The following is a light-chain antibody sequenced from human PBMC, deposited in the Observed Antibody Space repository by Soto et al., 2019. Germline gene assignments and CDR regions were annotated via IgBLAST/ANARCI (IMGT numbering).Light chain of an antibody. CDR3: QQYNNWPLT. CDR2: GAS. Sequence: EIVMTQSPATLSVSPGERATLSCRASQSVNSKFAWYQQKPGQAPRLLIYGASTRATGIPARFSGSGSGTEFTLTICSLQSEDYAVYSCQQYNNWPLTFGRGTRVEIK. V-gene: IGKV3-15*01. CDR1: QSVNSK. J-gene: IGKJ4*01.